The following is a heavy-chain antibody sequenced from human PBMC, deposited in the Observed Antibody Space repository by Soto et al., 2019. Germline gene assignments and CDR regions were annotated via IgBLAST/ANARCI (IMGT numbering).Heavy chain of an antibody. CDR1: GFTFSNAW. Sequence: GGSLRLSCAASGFTFSNAWMSWVRQAPGKGLEWVGRIKSKTDGGTTDYAAPVKGRFTISSDDSKNTLYLQMNSLKTEDTAVYYCTTPSVLGDPEPPPLLFDYRGQGTLVTVSS. D-gene: IGHD4-17*01. CDR3: TTPSVLGDPEPPPLLFDY. J-gene: IGHJ4*02. V-gene: IGHV3-15*01. CDR2: IKSKTDGGTT.